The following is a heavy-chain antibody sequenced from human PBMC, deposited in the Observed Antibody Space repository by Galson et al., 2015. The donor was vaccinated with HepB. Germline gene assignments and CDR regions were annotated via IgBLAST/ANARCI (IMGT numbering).Heavy chain of an antibody. D-gene: IGHD3-10*01. J-gene: IGHJ6*02. V-gene: IGHV1-58*01. CDR2: IVVGSGNT. CDR3: AADRRYYYGSGSPGSTNYYYYYGMDV. Sequence: SVKVSCKASGFTFTSSAVQWVRQARGQRLEWIGWIVVGSGNTNYAQKFQERVTITRDMSTSTAYMELSSLRSEDTAVYYCAADRRYYYGSGSPGSTNYYYYYGMDVWGQGTTVTVSS. CDR1: GFTFTSSA.